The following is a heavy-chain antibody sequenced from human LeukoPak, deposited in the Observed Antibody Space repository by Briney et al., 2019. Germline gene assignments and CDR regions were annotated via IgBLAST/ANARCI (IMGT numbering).Heavy chain of an antibody. J-gene: IGHJ4*02. CDR2: TSWDGATT. CDR3: AKDLSLYSSSQRPGEGILFDY. CDR1: GFTFDDYT. Sequence: GGSLRLSCAASGFTFDDYTMHWDGHAPGQGLEWVLITSWDGATTYYADSVKVRFTISRDNSKNSLYLQMNSLRTEDTALYYCAKDLSLYSSSQRPGEGILFDYWGQGTLVTVSS. D-gene: IGHD6-13*01. V-gene: IGHV3-43*01.